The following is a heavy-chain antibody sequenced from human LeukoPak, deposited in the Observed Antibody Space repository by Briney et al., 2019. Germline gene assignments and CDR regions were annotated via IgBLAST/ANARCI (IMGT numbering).Heavy chain of an antibody. CDR1: GGSFSGYY. J-gene: IGHJ4*02. CDR2: INHSGST. Sequence: SETLSLTCAVYGGSFSGYYWSWIRQPPGKGLEWIGEINHSGSTNYNPSLKSRVTISVDTSKNQFSLKLSSVTAADTAVYYCARHNGYSYYFDYWSQGTLVTVSS. D-gene: IGHD5-24*01. CDR3: ARHNGYSYYFDY. V-gene: IGHV4-34*01.